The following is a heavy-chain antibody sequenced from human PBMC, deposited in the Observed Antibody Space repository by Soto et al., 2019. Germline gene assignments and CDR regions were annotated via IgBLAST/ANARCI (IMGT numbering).Heavy chain of an antibody. CDR1: GGSFSGYY. Sequence: QVQLQQWGAGLLKPSETLSLTCAVYGGSFSGYYWSWIRQPPGKGLEWIGEINHSGSTNYNPSLKGRVTIAVDTPKNQCGLKLSSVTAAATAVYYCASLDIVVVVAARSWFGPWGQGTLVTVSS. CDR2: INHSGST. D-gene: IGHD2-15*01. V-gene: IGHV4-34*01. CDR3: ASLDIVVVVAARSWFGP. J-gene: IGHJ5*02.